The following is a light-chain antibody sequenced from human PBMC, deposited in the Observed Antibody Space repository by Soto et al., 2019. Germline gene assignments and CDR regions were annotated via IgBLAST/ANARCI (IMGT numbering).Light chain of an antibody. V-gene: IGKV3-20*01. J-gene: IGKJ1*01. Sequence: VVLTQSPGTLSLYKGERATLSCRASQSVSSSYLAWYQQKPGQAPRLLIYGASSRATGIPDRFSGSGSGTDFTLTISRLEPEDFAVYYCQQYGSSRTFGQGTKVDIK. CDR2: GAS. CDR1: QSVSSSY. CDR3: QQYGSSRT.